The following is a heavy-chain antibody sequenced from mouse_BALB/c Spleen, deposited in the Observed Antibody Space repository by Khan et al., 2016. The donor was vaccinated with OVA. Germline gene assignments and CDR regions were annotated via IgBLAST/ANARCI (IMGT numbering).Heavy chain of an antibody. CDR2: INPSSDYH. J-gene: IGHJ3*01. CDR1: GYIFTSYM. D-gene: IGHD1-1*01. Sequence: QVQLQQSGAELARPGASVKMSCKASGYIFTSYMMHWVKQRPGQGLEWIGDINPSSDYHNYNQKLKGTATLTADKSYSTAYMQLSSLTSEDSAVYYCARGGYGSFGYWGQGTLVTVSA. V-gene: IGHV1-4*01. CDR3: ARGGYGSFGY.